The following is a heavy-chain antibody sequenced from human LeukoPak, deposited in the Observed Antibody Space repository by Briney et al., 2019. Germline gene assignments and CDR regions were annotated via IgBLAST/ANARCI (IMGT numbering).Heavy chain of an antibody. J-gene: IGHJ4*02. CDR1: GFTFSSYA. CDR3: ARVHITMIGLPFDY. CDR2: IRYDGSNK. Sequence: PGGSLRLSCAASGFTFSSYAMNWVRQAPGKGLEWVSFIRYDGSNKYYADSVKGRFTISRDNSKNTLYLQMNSLRAEDTAVYYCARVHITMIGLPFDYWGQGTLVTVSS. V-gene: IGHV3-30*02. D-gene: IGHD3-22*01.